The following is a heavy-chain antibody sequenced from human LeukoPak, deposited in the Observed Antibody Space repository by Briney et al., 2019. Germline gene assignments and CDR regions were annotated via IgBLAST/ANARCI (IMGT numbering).Heavy chain of an antibody. V-gene: IGHV4-34*01. Sequence: SETLSLTCAVYGGSFSGYYWSWIRQPPGKGLEWIGEINHSGSTNYNPSLKSRVTISVDTSKNQFSLKLSSVTAADTAVYNCARGWRGFDYWGKGTLVTVSS. J-gene: IGHJ4*02. CDR2: INHSGST. CDR1: GGSFSGYY. CDR3: ARGWRGFDY.